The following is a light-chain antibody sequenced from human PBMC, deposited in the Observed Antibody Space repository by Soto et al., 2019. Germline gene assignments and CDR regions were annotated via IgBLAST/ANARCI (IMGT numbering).Light chain of an antibody. CDR1: SSNIGSNT. CDR3: AAWDDSLYALV. CDR2: SNN. V-gene: IGLV1-44*01. J-gene: IGLJ2*01. Sequence: QSVLTQPPSASGTPGQTVTISCSGSSSNIGSNTVNWYQQLPGTAPKLLIYSNNHRPSSVPDRFSGSKSGTSASLATSGLQSEDEAAYYCAAWDDSLYALVFGGGTKLTVL.